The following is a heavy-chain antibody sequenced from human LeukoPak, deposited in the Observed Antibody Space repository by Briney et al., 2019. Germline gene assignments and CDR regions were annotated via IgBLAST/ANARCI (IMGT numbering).Heavy chain of an antibody. CDR3: ATLVYSGSRYHFDT. Sequence: PSETLSLTCSVSNGAVKNYYWTWIRQPPGQGLEWIGNFLYSGTTTYRASLDSRLIISVDNSRNTVSLRLFSVTAADTAVYYCATLVYSGSRYHFDTWGQGTLVTVSS. V-gene: IGHV4-59*02. CDR1: NGAVKNYY. CDR2: FLYSGTT. D-gene: IGHD1-26*01. J-gene: IGHJ4*02.